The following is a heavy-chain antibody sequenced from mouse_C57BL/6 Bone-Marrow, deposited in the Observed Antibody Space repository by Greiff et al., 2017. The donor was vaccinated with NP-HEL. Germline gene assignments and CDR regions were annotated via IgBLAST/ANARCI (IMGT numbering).Heavy chain of an antibody. CDR3: ARSSGYAWFAY. V-gene: IGHV1-82*01. CDR1: GYAFSSSW. D-gene: IGHD3-2*02. J-gene: IGHJ3*01. CDR2: IYPGDGDT. Sequence: QVQLKESGPELVKPGASVKISCKASGYAFSSSWMNWVKQRPGKGLEWIGRIYPGDGDTNYNGKFKGKATLTADKSSSTAYMQRSSLTSEDSAVYFCARSSGYAWFAYWGQGTLVTVSA.